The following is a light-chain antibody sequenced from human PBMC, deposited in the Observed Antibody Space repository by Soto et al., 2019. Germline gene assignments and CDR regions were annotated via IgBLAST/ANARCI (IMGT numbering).Light chain of an antibody. CDR2: GAS. CDR1: QSVSNNY. CDR3: QQYGSSGT. Sequence: EIVLTQSPGTLSLSPGEGATLSYMASQSVSNNYLAWYQQKPGQAPRLLIYGASNRATGIPDRFSGSGSGTDFTLTISRLEPEDFAVYYCQQYGSSGTFGQGTKVDIK. V-gene: IGKV3-20*01. J-gene: IGKJ1*01.